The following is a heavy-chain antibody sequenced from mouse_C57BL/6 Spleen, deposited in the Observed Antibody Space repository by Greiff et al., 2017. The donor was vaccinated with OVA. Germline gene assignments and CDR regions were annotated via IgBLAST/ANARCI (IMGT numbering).Heavy chain of an antibody. V-gene: IGHV3-6*01. CDR2: ISYDGSN. CDR3: ARDIDHEVYFDY. J-gene: IGHJ2*01. Sequence: EVQLVESGPGLVKPSQSLSLPCSVTGYSITSGYYWNWIRQFPGNKLAWMGYISYDGSNNYNHSLKNLISITRDTSKNQFFLKLNSVTPEDTATYYCARDIDHEVYFDYWGQGTTLTVSS. CDR1: GYSITSGYY.